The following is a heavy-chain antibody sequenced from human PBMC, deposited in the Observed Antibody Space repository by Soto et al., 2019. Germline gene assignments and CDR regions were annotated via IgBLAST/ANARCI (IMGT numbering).Heavy chain of an antibody. CDR3: ARALSGRNDY. D-gene: IGHD3-10*01. J-gene: IGHJ4*02. V-gene: IGHV3-33*01. Sequence: GGSLRLSWAASGFTFANYAIHRVRQSPGRGLEWVALISNDGSGIYYADSVKGRLTISRDNPRDTLYVQMNSLRAEDTAVYYCARALSGRNDYWGQGTLVTVSS. CDR2: ISNDGSGI. CDR1: GFTFANYA.